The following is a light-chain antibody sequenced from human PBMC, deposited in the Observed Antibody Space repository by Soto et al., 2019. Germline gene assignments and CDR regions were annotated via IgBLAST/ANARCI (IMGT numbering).Light chain of an antibody. CDR1: QSVSSSY. CDR2: DAS. V-gene: IGKV3D-20*02. Sequence: EIVLTQSPGTLSLSPGERATLSCRASQSVSSSYLVWHQQKPGQAPRLLIYDASNRATGIPARFSGSGSGTDFTLTISSLEPEDFAVYYCQQRSNWPPGWTFGQGTKVDI. J-gene: IGKJ1*01. CDR3: QQRSNWPPGWT.